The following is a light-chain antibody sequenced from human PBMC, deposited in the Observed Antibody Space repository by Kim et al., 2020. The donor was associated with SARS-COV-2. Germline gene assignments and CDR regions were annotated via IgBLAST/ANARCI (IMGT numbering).Light chain of an antibody. J-gene: IGKJ2*01. Sequence: EIVMTQSPATLSVSPGERATLSCRASQSVSSNLAWYQQKPGQAPRLLIYGASTRATGVPGRFSGSGSGTEFTLTVSGLQSEDFAVYYCQQYNNWPPFTFGQGTKLEI. CDR1: QSVSSN. V-gene: IGKV3-15*01. CDR3: QQYNNWPPFT. CDR2: GAS.